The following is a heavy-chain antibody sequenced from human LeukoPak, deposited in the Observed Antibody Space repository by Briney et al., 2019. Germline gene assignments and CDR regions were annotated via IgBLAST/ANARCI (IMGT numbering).Heavy chain of an antibody. Sequence: GGSLRLSCAASRFTFRSYAMHWVRQAPGKGLEWLAVISSDGTNKDYADSVKGRFSVSRDNSKNTLYLQMNRLRADDTAVYYCARDRSQEFDPWGQGTLVTVSS. D-gene: IGHD3-10*01. J-gene: IGHJ5*02. V-gene: IGHV3-30*04. CDR3: ARDRSQEFDP. CDR2: ISSDGTNK. CDR1: RFTFRSYA.